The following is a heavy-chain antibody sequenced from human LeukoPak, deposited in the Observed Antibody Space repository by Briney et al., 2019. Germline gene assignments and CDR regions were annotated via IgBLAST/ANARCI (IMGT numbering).Heavy chain of an antibody. J-gene: IGHJ5*02. CDR2: INHSGST. V-gene: IGHV4-34*01. Sequence: SETLSLTCTVSGGSISGYYWSWIRQPPGKGLEWIGEINHSGSTNYNPSLKSRVTISVDTSKNQFSLKLSSVTAADTAVYYCARGLYPPRMTSRWFDPWGQGTLVTVSS. CDR1: GGSISGYY. D-gene: IGHD4-11*01. CDR3: ARGLYPPRMTSRWFDP.